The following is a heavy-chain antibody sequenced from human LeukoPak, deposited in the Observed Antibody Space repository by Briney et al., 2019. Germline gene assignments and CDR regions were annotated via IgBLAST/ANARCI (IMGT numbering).Heavy chain of an antibody. CDR3: AKGPDTAMAR. D-gene: IGHD5-18*01. CDR2: ISYDGSNK. V-gene: IGHV3-30*18. J-gene: IGHJ4*02. CDR1: GFTFSSYG. Sequence: PGGSLRLSCAASGFTFSSYGMHWVRQAPGKGLEWVAVISYDGSNKYYADSVKGRFTISRDNSKNTLYLQMNNLRAEDTAVYYCAKGPDTAMARWGQGTLVTVSS.